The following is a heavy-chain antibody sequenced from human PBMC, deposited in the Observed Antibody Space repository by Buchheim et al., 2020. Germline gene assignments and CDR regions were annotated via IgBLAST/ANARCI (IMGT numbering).Heavy chain of an antibody. CDR2: IYYSGST. J-gene: IGHJ4*02. D-gene: IGHD3-9*01. Sequence: QVQLQQWGAGLLKPSETLSLTCAVYGGSFSGYYWSWIRQPPGKGLEWIGYIYYSGSTNYNPSLKSRVTISVDTSKNQFSLKLSSVTAADTAVYYCARERLYDILTGPHFDYWGQGTL. CDR1: GGSFSGYY. V-gene: IGHV4-34*11. CDR3: ARERLYDILTGPHFDY.